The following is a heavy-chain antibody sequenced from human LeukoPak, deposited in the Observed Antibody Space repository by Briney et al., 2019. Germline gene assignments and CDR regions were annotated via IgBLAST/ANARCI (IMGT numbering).Heavy chain of an antibody. CDR1: GFTFSNYE. D-gene: IGHD3-9*01. J-gene: IGHJ4*02. CDR2: ISSSGSDI. Sequence: GGSLRLSCAASGFTFSNYEMHWVRQAPGKGLEWVSYISSSGSDIYYADSVKGRFTISRDNAKNSLYLHMNSLRAEDTAVYYCARVRYFDWLGPFDYWGQGTLVTVSS. V-gene: IGHV3-48*03. CDR3: ARVRYFDWLGPFDY.